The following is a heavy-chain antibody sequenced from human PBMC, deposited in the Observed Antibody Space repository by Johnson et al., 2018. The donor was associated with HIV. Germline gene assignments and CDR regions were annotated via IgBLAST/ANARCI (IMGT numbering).Heavy chain of an antibody. D-gene: IGHD3-22*01. Sequence: QVQLVESGGGVVQPGGSLRLSCAASGFTFSNYGMHWVRQAPGKGLEWVAFIRYDGSIKYYLDSVKGRFTISRDNSKNTLYLQMNSLRAEETAVYYCAKGKSSGYPKDAFDIWGQGTMVIVSS. V-gene: IGHV3-30*02. CDR3: AKGKSSGYPKDAFDI. J-gene: IGHJ3*02. CDR1: GFTFSNYG. CDR2: IRYDGSIK.